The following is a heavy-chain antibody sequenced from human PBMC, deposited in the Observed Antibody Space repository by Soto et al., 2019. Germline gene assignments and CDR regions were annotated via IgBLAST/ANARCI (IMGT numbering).Heavy chain of an antibody. CDR1: GFTFSSYG. CDR3: AKDLFPGIXGTTFHDYYYYGMDV. D-gene: IGHD1-7*01. V-gene: IGHV3-30*18. CDR2: ISYDGSNK. Sequence: GGSLRLSCAASGFTFSSYGMHWVRQAPGKGLEWVAVISYDGSNKYYADSVKGRFTISRDNSKNTLYLQMNSLRAEDTAVYYCAKDLFPGIXGTTFHDYYYYGMDVWGQGTTVTVSS. J-gene: IGHJ6*02.